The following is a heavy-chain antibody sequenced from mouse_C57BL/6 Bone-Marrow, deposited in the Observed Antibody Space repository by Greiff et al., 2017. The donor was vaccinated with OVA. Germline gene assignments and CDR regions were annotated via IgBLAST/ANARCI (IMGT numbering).Heavy chain of an antibody. CDR1: GYTFTDYN. D-gene: IGHD3-2*02. J-gene: IGHJ2*01. CDR2: INPNNGGT. V-gene: IGHV1-22*01. Sequence: EVQLVESGPELVKPGASVKLSCKASGYTFTDYNMHWVKQSHGKSLEWIGYINPNNGGTSYNQKFKGQATLTVNKSSSTAYMELRSLTSEDSAVYYGARWGTAQATFDYWGQGTTLTVSS. CDR3: ARWGTAQATFDY.